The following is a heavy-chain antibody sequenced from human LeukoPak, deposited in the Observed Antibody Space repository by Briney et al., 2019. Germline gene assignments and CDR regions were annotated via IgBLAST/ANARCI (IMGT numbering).Heavy chain of an antibody. V-gene: IGHV4-34*01. CDR3: ARASGSYYGSWFDP. CDR1: GGSFSGYY. J-gene: IGHJ5*02. D-gene: IGHD1-26*01. Sequence: SETLSLTCAVYGGSFSGYYWSWIRQPPGKGLEWIGEINHSGSTNYNPSLKSRVTISVDTSKNQFSLKLSSVTAADTAVYYCARASGSYYGSWFDPWGQGTLVTVSS. CDR2: INHSGST.